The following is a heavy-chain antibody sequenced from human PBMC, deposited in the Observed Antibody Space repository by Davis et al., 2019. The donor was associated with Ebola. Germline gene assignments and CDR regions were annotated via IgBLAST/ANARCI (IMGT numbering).Heavy chain of an antibody. CDR2: IYNSGDT. Sequence: GSLRLSCTVSGDSISGFYWSWIRQPPGRGMEWIGYIYNSGDTNYNPSLKSRVTISVDTSKNQFSLKLSSVTAADTAVYYCARKPARVRNWFDPWGQGTLVTVSS. J-gene: IGHJ5*02. CDR1: GDSISGFY. D-gene: IGHD3-3*01. CDR3: ARKPARVRNWFDP. V-gene: IGHV4-59*12.